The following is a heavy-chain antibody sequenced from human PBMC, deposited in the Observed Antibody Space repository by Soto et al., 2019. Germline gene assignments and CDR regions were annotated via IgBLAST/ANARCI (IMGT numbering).Heavy chain of an antibody. CDR2: IYYSGST. CDR3: AREPSGGWPHNWFDP. J-gene: IGHJ5*02. V-gene: IGHV4-61*01. D-gene: IGHD6-19*01. CDR1: RGSVSSGSHS. Sequence: SQTLSLTCTVSRGSVSSGSHSWSWFRQPPGKGLEWIGYIYYSGSTNYNPSHKGRVTISVDTSKNQFSLKLSSVTAAHTAVYYCAREPSGGWPHNWFDPWGQGTRVTVAS.